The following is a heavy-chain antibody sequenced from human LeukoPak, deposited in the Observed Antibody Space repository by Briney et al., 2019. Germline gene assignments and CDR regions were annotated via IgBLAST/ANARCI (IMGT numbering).Heavy chain of an antibody. Sequence: PGGSLRLSCAASGFTFSASAVHWVRQASGKGLEWVGRIRSKANSYATAYAASVKGRFTISRDDSKNTAYLQMNSLKTEDTAVYYCTLGGGDYGTQGHWGRGTLVTVSS. CDR3: TLGGGDYGTQGH. D-gene: IGHD4-17*01. V-gene: IGHV3-73*01. CDR2: IRSKANSYAT. J-gene: IGHJ4*02. CDR1: GFTFSASA.